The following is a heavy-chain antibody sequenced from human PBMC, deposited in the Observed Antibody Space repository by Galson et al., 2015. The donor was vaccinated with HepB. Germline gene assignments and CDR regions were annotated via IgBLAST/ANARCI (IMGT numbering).Heavy chain of an antibody. D-gene: IGHD3-10*01. Sequence: SLRLSCAASGFTVSSSYMSWVRQAPGKGLEWVSVIYSGGSTYYADSVKGRFTISRDNSKNTLYLQMNSLRAEDTAVYYCAGNYYGSGSYLGGFDPWGQGTLVTVSS. CDR1: GFTVSSSY. CDR2: IYSGGST. J-gene: IGHJ5*02. CDR3: AGNYYGSGSYLGGFDP. V-gene: IGHV3-66*01.